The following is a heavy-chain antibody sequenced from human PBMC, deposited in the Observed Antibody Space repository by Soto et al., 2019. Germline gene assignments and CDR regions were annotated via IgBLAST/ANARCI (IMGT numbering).Heavy chain of an antibody. Sequence: EVQLLESGGGLVQPGGSLRLSCAASGFTFSNYAMSWVRQAPGKGLEWVSSISDTGDSTYYADSVRGRFTISRDNPKNRLYRQMVGLRAEEPAGFCFRKGALSRRPRATRTACFDYCGQGAVVTVSS. J-gene: IGHJ4*02. CDR1: GFTFSNYA. CDR3: RKGALSRRPRATRTACFDY. CDR2: ISDTGDST. V-gene: IGHV3-23*01. D-gene: IGHD2-8*02.